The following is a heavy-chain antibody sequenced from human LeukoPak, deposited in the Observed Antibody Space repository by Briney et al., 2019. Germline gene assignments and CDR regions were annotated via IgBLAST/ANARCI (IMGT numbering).Heavy chain of an antibody. CDR2: ISYDGSNK. J-gene: IGHJ4*02. V-gene: IGHV3-30*18. CDR3: TKGPDYYGTFDY. D-gene: IGHD3-10*01. CDR1: GFTFSSYG. Sequence: GRSLRLSCAASGFTFSSYGMHWVRQAPGKGLEWVAVISYDGSNKYYADSVKGRFTISRDNAKKSLYLQMNNLRVEDTALYYCTKGPDYYGTFDYWGQGTLVTVSS.